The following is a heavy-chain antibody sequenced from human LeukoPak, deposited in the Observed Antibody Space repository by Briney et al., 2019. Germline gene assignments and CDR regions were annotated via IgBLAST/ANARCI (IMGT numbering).Heavy chain of an antibody. D-gene: IGHD3-10*01. CDR1: GYTFTSYY. Sequence: ASVKVSCKASGYTFTSYYMHWVRQAPGQGLEWMRIINPSGGSTSYAQKFQGRVTMTRDTSTSTVYMELSSLRSEDTAVYYCARIPYGSGSYYDAFDIWGQGTMVTVSS. V-gene: IGHV1-46*01. CDR3: ARIPYGSGSYYDAFDI. CDR2: INPSGGST. J-gene: IGHJ3*02.